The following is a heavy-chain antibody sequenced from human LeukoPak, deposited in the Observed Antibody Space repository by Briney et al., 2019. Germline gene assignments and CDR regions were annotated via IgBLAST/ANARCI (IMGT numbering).Heavy chain of an antibody. Sequence: QPGGSLRLSCAASGFIVSHNYMTWVRQAPGKGLEWISVIYIEGTTYYADSVKGRFTISRDQANNTLYLQMNTLRDEDTAVYYCARGPRYSFYWGQGTLVSVSS. CDR1: GFIVSHNY. CDR3: ARGPRYSFY. D-gene: IGHD6-13*01. J-gene: IGHJ4*02. V-gene: IGHV3-53*01. CDR2: IYIEGTT.